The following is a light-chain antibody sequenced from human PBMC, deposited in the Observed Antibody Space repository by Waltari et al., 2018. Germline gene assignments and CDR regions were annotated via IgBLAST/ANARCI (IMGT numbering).Light chain of an antibody. CDR3: QSAASDARVV. V-gene: IGLV3-25*03. CDR2: KNK. J-gene: IGLJ3*02. Sequence: SYELTQPPPVSVSPGQTATITCSGDDLPRRSVYWYQVRAGQAPLLSIYKNKKRPSGIPERFAGATSGTAVTLTIGGVQAEDEADYHCQSAASDARVVFGGGTKLTVL. CDR1: DLPRRS.